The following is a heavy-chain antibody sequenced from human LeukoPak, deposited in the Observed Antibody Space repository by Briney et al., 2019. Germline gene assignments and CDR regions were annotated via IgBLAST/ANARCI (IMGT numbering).Heavy chain of an antibody. CDR1: GYTFTSYD. D-gene: IGHD5-24*01. Sequence: ASVKVSCKASGYTFTSYDINWVRQAPGQGLEWMGWMNPNSGNTGYAQKFQGRVTMTRNTSISTAYMELSSLRSEDTAVYYCARALRERWLQLYYFDYWGQGTLVTVSS. V-gene: IGHV1-8*01. CDR2: MNPNSGNT. CDR3: ARALRERWLQLYYFDY. J-gene: IGHJ4*02.